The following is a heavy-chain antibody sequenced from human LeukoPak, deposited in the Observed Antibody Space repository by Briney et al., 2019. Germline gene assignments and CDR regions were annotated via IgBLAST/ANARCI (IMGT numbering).Heavy chain of an antibody. V-gene: IGHV3-30*02. Sequence: PGGSLRLSCAASGFTSSSYGMHWVRQAPGKGLEWVAFIRYDGSNKCYADSVKGRFTISRDNSKNMLYLQMNSLRGEETAVYYCAKVTSPYYYYMDVWGKGTTVTVSS. CDR2: IRYDGSNK. CDR1: GFTSSSYG. J-gene: IGHJ6*03. CDR3: AKVTSPYYYYMDV.